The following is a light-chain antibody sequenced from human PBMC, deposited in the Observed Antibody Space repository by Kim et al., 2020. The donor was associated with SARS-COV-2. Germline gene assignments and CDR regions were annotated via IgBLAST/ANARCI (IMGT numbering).Light chain of an antibody. CDR2: GTS. V-gene: IGKV3-15*01. CDR3: QQYNNWPQT. J-gene: IGKJ2*01. Sequence: EIVMTQSPATLSVSPGERATLSCRASQSVSSNLAWYQQKPGQAPRLLIYGTSTRATGIPARFSGSGSGTEFTLTISSLQSEDFAVYYCQQYNNWPQTFGQGTKLEN. CDR1: QSVSSN.